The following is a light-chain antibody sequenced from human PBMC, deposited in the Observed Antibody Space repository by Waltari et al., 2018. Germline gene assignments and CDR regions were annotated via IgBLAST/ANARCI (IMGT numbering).Light chain of an antibody. V-gene: IGKV1-39*01. Sequence: DIQMTQSQSSLPASVGDRVTITCRASQSISSYLNWYQQKPGKAPKLLIYAASSLQSGVPSRFSGSGSGTDFTLTISSLQPEDFATHYCQQSYSTPFTFGPGTKVDIK. CDR3: QQSYSTPFT. J-gene: IGKJ3*01. CDR2: AAS. CDR1: QSISSY.